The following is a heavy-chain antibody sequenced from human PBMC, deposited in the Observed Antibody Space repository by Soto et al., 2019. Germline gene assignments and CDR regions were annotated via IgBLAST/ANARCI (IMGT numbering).Heavy chain of an antibody. J-gene: IGHJ6*02. V-gene: IGHV1-69*12. CDR3: SRGDATKIVVTTYYGMDV. D-gene: IGHD4-17*01. Sequence: QVQLVQSGAEVKKPGSSVRVSCKASGGTLRNYGISWVRQAPGQGLEWMGGIIPVFGTANYAQKFQGRVTITADESTRTVSMDLTSLISEDTAVYYCSRGDATKIVVTTYYGMDVWGQGTTVTVSS. CDR2: IIPVFGTA. CDR1: GGTLRNYG.